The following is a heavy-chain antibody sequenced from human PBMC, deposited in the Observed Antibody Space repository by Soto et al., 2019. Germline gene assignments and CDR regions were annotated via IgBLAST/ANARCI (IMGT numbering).Heavy chain of an antibody. CDR2: INSDGSST. CDR1: GFTFSSYW. D-gene: IGHD2-2*01. CDR3: ARVRGYCSSTSCSPDYYYYMDV. J-gene: IGHJ6*03. V-gene: IGHV3-74*01. Sequence: GGSLRLSCAASGFTFSSYWMHWVRQAPGKGLVWVSRINSDGSSTSYADSVKGRFTISRDNAKNTRYLQMNSLRAEDTAVYYCARVRGYCSSTSCSPDYYYYMDVWGKGTTVTVSS.